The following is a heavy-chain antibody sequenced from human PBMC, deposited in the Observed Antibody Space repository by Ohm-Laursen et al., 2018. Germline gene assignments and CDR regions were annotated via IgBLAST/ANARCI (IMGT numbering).Heavy chain of an antibody. D-gene: IGHD6-13*01. Sequence: SVKVSCKASGYTFTSYGISWVRQAPGQGLEWMGWISAYNGDTDYAQRLQGRVTMTRDASTSTVYMELSSLRSEDTAVYYCARDQAGTYYYGMDVWGQGTTVTVSS. CDR3: ARDQAGTYYYGMDV. CDR2: ISAYNGDT. CDR1: GYTFTSYG. V-gene: IGHV1-18*01. J-gene: IGHJ6*02.